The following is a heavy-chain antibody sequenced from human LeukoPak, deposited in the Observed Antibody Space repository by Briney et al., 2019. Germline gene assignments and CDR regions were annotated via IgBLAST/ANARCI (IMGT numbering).Heavy chain of an antibody. CDR1: GFTFSSYW. J-gene: IGHJ4*02. CDR2: ISGSGGST. V-gene: IGHV3-23*01. Sequence: GGSLRLSCAASGFTFSSYWMSWVRQAPGKGLEWVSAISGSGGSTYYADSVKGRFTISRDNSKNTLYLQMNSLRAEDTAVYYCAKDTHNYYDSSGYLDYWGQGTLVTVSS. CDR3: AKDTHNYYDSSGYLDY. D-gene: IGHD3-22*01.